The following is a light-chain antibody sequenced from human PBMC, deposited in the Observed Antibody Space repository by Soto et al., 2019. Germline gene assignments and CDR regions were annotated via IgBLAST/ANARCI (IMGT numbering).Light chain of an antibody. CDR3: QQYNNLPLT. CDR1: QSVSSN. J-gene: IGKJ4*01. CDR2: GAS. Sequence: EIVMTQSPATLSLSPGERATLSCRASQSVSSNLAWYQQKPGQAPRLLIYGASTRATGIPARFSGSGSGTEFTLTISSLQSEDFAVYYCQQYNNLPLTFGGGTKV. V-gene: IGKV3-15*01.